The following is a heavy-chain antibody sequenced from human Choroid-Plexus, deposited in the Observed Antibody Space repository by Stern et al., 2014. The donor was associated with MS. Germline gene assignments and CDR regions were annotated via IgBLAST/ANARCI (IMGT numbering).Heavy chain of an antibody. CDR3: ATANYEFGYYGMDV. D-gene: IGHD3-3*01. CDR2: ISWSGTKI. Sequence: EVQLVESGGGLVQPGRSLRLSCAAAGFPFDDYAMHWVRQAPGKGLEWVSGISWSGTKIGYADSGKGRFTISRDNAKNSLFLQMNNLRAEDTALYYCATANYEFGYYGMDVWGQGTAVTVS. J-gene: IGHJ6*02. V-gene: IGHV3-9*01. CDR1: GFPFDDYA.